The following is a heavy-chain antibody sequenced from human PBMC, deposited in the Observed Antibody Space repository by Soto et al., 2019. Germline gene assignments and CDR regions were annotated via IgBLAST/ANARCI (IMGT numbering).Heavy chain of an antibody. D-gene: IGHD1-26*01. Sequence: GGSLRLSCAASGLTFSIYWMHWVRQAPGKGLVWVSRINTDGSTTNYAESVKGRFTISRDNARNTLYLQMNSLRAEDTAVYYCARPYAGSYDSDHWGQGTLVTVSS. J-gene: IGHJ4*02. CDR1: GLTFSIYW. V-gene: IGHV3-74*01. CDR3: ARPYAGSYDSDH. CDR2: INTDGSTT.